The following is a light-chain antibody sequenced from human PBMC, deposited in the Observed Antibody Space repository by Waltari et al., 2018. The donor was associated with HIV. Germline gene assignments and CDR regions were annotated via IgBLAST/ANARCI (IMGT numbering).Light chain of an antibody. V-gene: IGLV1-51*01. CDR1: NSNIGNNF. CDR2: ESK. CDR3: GTWDSSLSAVL. Sequence: QSVLTQPPSVSAAAGQKVTISCSGSNSNIGNNFVSWYQQLPGTAPKLLIYESKKRPSGIPDRFSGSKSDTSATLDITGLQTGDEADYYCGTWDSSLSAVLFGGGTKLTVL. J-gene: IGLJ2*01.